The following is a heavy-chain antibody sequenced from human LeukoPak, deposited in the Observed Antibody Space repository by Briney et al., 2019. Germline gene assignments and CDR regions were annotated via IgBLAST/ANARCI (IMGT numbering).Heavy chain of an antibody. Sequence: SQTLSLTCTVSGGSISSGGYYWSWIRQPPGKGLEWIGYIYYSGSTNYNPSLKSRVTISVDTSKNQFSLKLSSVTAADTAVYYCARELGCSGGSCLNWFDPWGQGTLVTVSS. V-gene: IGHV4-61*08. CDR2: IYYSGST. CDR1: GGSISSGGYY. J-gene: IGHJ5*02. D-gene: IGHD2-15*01. CDR3: ARELGCSGGSCLNWFDP.